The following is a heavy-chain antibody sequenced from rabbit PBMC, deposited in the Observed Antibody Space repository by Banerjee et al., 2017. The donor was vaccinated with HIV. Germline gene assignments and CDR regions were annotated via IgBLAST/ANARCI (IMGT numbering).Heavy chain of an antibody. V-gene: IGHV1S40*01. D-gene: IGHD1-1*01. Sequence: QSLEESGGDLVKPGASLTLTCTASGFSFSSSYYMCWVRQAPGKGLEWIACIHVGSSGSTYYATWAKGRFTISKTSSTTVTLQMTSLTAADTATYFCARAITSTGYYSSLWGPGTLVTVS. J-gene: IGHJ4*01. CDR3: ARAITSTGYYSSL. CDR2: IHVGSSGST. CDR1: GFSFSSSYY.